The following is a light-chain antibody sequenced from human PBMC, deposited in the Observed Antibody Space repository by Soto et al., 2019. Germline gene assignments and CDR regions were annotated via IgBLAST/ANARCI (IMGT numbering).Light chain of an antibody. V-gene: IGLV1-40*01. CDR3: QSYDSTLKGCV. CDR1: SSNIGADYE. CDR2: GNT. Sequence: QSVLTLPPSVSGAPGQRVTISCTGGSSNIGADYEVHWYQQLPGTAPKLLIYGNTNRPSGVPDRFSGSKSGSSASLAITGLQSEDEAEYYCQSYDSTLKGCVFGTGTKVTVL. J-gene: IGLJ1*01.